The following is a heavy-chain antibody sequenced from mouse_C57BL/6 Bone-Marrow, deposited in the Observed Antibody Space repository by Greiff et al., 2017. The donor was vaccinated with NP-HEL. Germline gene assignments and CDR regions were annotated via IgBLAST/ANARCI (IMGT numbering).Heavy chain of an antibody. CDR2: ISNLAYSI. J-gene: IGHJ1*03. V-gene: IGHV5-15*01. CDR1: GFTFSDYG. Sequence: EVKVVESGGGLVQPGGSLKLSCAASGFTFSDYGMAWVRQAPRKGHEWVAFISNLAYSIYYADTVTGRFTISRENAKNTLYLEMSSLRSEDTAMYYCARRGYGVYWYFDVWGTGTTVTVSS. CDR3: ARRGYGVYWYFDV. D-gene: IGHD2-10*02.